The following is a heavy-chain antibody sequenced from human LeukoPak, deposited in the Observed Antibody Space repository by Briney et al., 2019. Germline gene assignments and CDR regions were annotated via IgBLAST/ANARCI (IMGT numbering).Heavy chain of an antibody. V-gene: IGHV3-30*02. CDR2: IRYGGSNK. CDR3: AKVPLEYSSSPSNWFDP. CDR1: GFAFSSYG. Sequence: QSGGSLRLSCAASGFAFSSYGMHWVRQAPGKGLEWVAFIRYGGSNKYYADSVKGRFTISRDNSKNTLYLQMNSLRAEDTAVYYCAKVPLEYSSSPSNWFDPWGQGTLVTVSS. D-gene: IGHD6-6*01. J-gene: IGHJ5*02.